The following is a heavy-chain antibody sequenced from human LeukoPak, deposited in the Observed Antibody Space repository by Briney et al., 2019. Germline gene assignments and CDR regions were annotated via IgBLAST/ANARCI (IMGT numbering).Heavy chain of an antibody. CDR2: IYPGDSDT. CDR1: GYSFSSYW. J-gene: IGHJ5*02. CDR3: ARGAAAGNYWFDP. Sequence: GESLKISCKGSGYSFSSYWIAWVRQMPGKGLEWMGIIYPGDSDTRYSPSFQGQVTISADKSISTAYLQWSSLKASDTAMYYSARGAAAGNYWFDPWGQGTLVTVSS. V-gene: IGHV5-51*01. D-gene: IGHD6-13*01.